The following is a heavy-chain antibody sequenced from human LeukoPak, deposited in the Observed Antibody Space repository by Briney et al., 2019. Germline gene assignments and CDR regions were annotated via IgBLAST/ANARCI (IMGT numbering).Heavy chain of an antibody. CDR1: GYTFTAYS. V-gene: IGHV1-8*02. J-gene: IGHJ4*02. D-gene: IGHD3-16*02. Sequence: ASVKVSCKASGYTFTAYSMHWVRQAPGQGLEWMGWIKPNSGNTGYAQKFQGRVTMTRNTSISTAYMELSSLRSEDTAVYYCARGLGVWGSYRYRGGLDYWGQGTLVTVSS. CDR3: ARGLGVWGSYRYRGGLDY. CDR2: IKPNSGNT.